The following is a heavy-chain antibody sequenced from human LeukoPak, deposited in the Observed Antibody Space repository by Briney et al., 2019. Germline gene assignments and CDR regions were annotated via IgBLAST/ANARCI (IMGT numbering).Heavy chain of an antibody. V-gene: IGHV1-69*13. Sequence: SVKVSCKASGGTFSSYAISWVRQAPGQGLEWMGGIIPIFGTANYAQKLQGRVTITADESTSTAYMELSSLRSEDTAVYYCAREKDSSVGGGTYYFDYWGQGTLVTVSS. D-gene: IGHD3-22*01. CDR3: AREKDSSVGGGTYYFDY. J-gene: IGHJ4*02. CDR2: IIPIFGTA. CDR1: GGTFSSYA.